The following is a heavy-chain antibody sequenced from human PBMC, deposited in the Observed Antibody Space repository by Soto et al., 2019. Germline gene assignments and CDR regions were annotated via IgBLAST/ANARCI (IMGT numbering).Heavy chain of an antibody. Sequence: PSETLSLTCAVYGGSFSGYYWSWIRQPPGKGLEWIGEINHSGSTNYNPSLKSRVTISVDTSKNQFSLKLRSVTAADTAVYYCAREVSAAGTSDRFSPCGQRTPDTVAS. D-gene: IGHD6-13*01. CDR2: INHSGST. CDR3: AREVSAAGTSDRFSP. V-gene: IGHV4-34*01. J-gene: IGHJ5*02. CDR1: GGSFSGYY.